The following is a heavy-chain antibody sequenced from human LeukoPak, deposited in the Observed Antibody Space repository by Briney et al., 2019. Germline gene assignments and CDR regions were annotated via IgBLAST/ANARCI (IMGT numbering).Heavy chain of an antibody. D-gene: IGHD6-19*01. CDR3: ARPGGSGWPRYYFDY. J-gene: IGHJ4*02. CDR2: IYYSGST. Sequence: SETLSLTCTVSGGSISSSSYYWGWIRQPPGTGLEWIGSIYYSGSTYYNPSLKSRVTISVDTSKNQFSLKLSSVTAADTAVYYCARPGGSGWPRYYFDYWGQGTLVTVSS. CDR1: GGSISSSSYY. V-gene: IGHV4-39*01.